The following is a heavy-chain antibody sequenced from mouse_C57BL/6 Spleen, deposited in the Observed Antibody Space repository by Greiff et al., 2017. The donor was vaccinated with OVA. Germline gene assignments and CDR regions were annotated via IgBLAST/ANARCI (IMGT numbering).Heavy chain of an antibody. CDR1: GFTFSSYA. J-gene: IGHJ2*01. Sequence: EVQGVESGGGLVKPGGSLTLSCAASGFTFSSYAMSWVRQTPEQRLEWVATISDGGSYTYYPDNVKGRFTISRDNAKNNLYLQMSHLKSEDTAMYYCAREGPTGTSDYWGQGTTLTVSS. CDR2: ISDGGSYT. V-gene: IGHV5-4*01. D-gene: IGHD4-1*02. CDR3: AREGPTGTSDY.